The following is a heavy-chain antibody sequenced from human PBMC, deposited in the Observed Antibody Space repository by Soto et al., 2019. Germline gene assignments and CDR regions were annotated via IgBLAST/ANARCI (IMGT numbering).Heavy chain of an antibody. V-gene: IGHV3-30*18. D-gene: IGHD3-22*01. J-gene: IGHJ4*02. Sequence: GGSLRLSCAASGFTFSSYGMHWVRQAPGKGLEWVAVISYDGSNKYYADSVKGRFTISRDNSKNTLYLQMNSLRAEDTAVYYCAKEEDYYDSSGSTDWGQGTLVTVSS. CDR1: GFTFSSYG. CDR2: ISYDGSNK. CDR3: AKEEDYYDSSGSTD.